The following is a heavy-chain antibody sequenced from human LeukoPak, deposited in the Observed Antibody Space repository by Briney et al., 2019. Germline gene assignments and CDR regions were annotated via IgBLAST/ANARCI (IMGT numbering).Heavy chain of an antibody. CDR3: AREGKRSGYSYGFDN. V-gene: IGHV1-2*02. CDR2: TNPNSGGT. D-gene: IGHD5-18*01. J-gene: IGHJ4*02. Sequence: ASVKVSCKASGYSFSDYYMHWVRQAPGQGLEWMGWTNPNSGGTNYAQKFQGRVTMTRDTSISTAYMELSRLRSDDTAVYYCAREGKRSGYSYGFDNWGQGTLVTVSS. CDR1: GYSFSDYY.